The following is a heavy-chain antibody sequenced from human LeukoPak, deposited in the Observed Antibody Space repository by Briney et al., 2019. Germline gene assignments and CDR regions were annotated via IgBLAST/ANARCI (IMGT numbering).Heavy chain of an antibody. CDR1: GFTFSTYA. J-gene: IGHJ4*02. Sequence: QPGRSLRLSCAASGFTFSTYAMYWVRQAPGKGLEWVAVISYDGSNTYYADSVRGRFTISRDNSKNTLYLQMNSLRPEDTAVCYCARDPTKMGSGTLDYWGQGTLVTVSS. CDR2: ISYDGSNT. D-gene: IGHD3-10*01. V-gene: IGHV3-30-3*01. CDR3: ARDPTKMGSGTLDY.